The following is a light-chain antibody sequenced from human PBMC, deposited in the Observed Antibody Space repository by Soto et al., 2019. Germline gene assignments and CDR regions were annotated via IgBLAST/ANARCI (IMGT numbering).Light chain of an antibody. J-gene: IGLJ1*01. CDR1: SSNIGTNA. Sequence: QSVLTQPPSASGTPGQRVTISCSGGSSNIGTNAVNWYQQLPRTAPKLLIYNNNQRPSAVPDRFSGSKSDTSASLAISGLEYEDEADYYCAAWDDSLNGYVFGTGTKVTVL. V-gene: IGLV1-44*01. CDR2: NNN. CDR3: AAWDDSLNGYV.